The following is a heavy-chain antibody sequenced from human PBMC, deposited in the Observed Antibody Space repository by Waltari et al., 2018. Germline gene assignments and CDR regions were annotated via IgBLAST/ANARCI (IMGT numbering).Heavy chain of an antibody. CDR1: SYSTRRGYF. CDR2: ISHSANA. V-gene: IGHV4-38-2*02. D-gene: IGHD3-10*01. CDR3: VRDLGGSGNSWFDA. Sequence: QVQLQESGPGLARHSEALSLTCVVSSYSTRRGYFWGWIRQSPGKGLEWVGSISHSANAYYNPSLKSRVTMSVDTSKNQFALKVTSVTAADTAIYYCVRDLGGSGNSWFDAWGQGTLVTVSS. J-gene: IGHJ5*02.